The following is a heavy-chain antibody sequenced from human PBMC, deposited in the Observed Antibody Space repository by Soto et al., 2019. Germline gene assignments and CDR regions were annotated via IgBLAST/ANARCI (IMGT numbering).Heavy chain of an antibody. D-gene: IGHD2-15*01. CDR2: IYYSGST. CDR1: GGSISSYY. J-gene: IGHJ4*02. V-gene: IGHV4-59*01. Sequence: SETLSLTCTVSGGSISSYYWSWIRQPPGKGLEWIGYIYYSGSTNYNPSLKSRVTISVDTSKNQFSLKLSSVTAADTAVYYCVRGAGYCSGGSCYFFYFDYWGQGTLVTVSS. CDR3: VRGAGYCSGGSCYFFYFDY.